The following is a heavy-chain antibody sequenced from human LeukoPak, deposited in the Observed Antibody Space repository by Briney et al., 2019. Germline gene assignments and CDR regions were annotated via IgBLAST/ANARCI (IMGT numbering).Heavy chain of an antibody. D-gene: IGHD4-17*01. CDR3: ARARSAYTVLPH. CDR2: INANTANA. CDR1: GYTFISYG. Sequence: ASVKVSSKASGYTFISYGINGVRQAPGQGLEWMGWINANTANANYAQNFQGRVHVPTDTSTTTPYMEVRSLRSDDTAVYYCARARSAYTVLPHWAQRTLVTVSS. J-gene: IGHJ4*02. V-gene: IGHV1-18*01.